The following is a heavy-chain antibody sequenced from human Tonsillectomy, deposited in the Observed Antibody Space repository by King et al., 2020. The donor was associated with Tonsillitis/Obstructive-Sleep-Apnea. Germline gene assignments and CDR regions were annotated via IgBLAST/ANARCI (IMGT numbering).Heavy chain of an antibody. CDR1: GGSISSGGYY. D-gene: IGHD3-9*01. Sequence: QLQESGPGLVKPSQTLSLTCTVSGGSISSGGYYWSWIRQHPGKGLEWIGYIYYSGSTSYNPSLKSLVTISVDTSKNQFSLKLSSVTAADTAVYYCARGNYDILTGPYYYMDVWGKGTTVTVSS. V-gene: IGHV4-31*01. CDR2: IYYSGST. CDR3: ARGNYDILTGPYYYMDV. J-gene: IGHJ6*03.